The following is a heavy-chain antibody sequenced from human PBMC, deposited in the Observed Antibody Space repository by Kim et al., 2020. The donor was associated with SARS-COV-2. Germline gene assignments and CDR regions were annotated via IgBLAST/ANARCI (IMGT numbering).Heavy chain of an antibody. CDR1: GFTFSDYY. V-gene: IGHV3-11*06. CDR2: ISSSSSYT. J-gene: IGHJ4*02. CDR3: ARVAYYDSSGYHPFDY. Sequence: GGSLRLSCAASGFTFSDYYMSWIRQAPGKGLEWVSYISSSSSYTNYADSVKGRFTISRDNAKNSLYLQMNSLRAEDTAVYYCARVAYYDSSGYHPFDYWGQGTLVTVSS. D-gene: IGHD3-22*01.